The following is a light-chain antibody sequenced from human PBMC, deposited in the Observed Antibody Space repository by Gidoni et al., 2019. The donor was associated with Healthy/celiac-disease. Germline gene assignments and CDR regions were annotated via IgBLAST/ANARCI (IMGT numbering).Light chain of an antibody. CDR2: DAS. CDR3: QQYDNLPVT. CDR1: QDISNY. V-gene: IGKV1-33*01. J-gene: IGKJ4*01. Sequence: DIQLAQSPPSLSASVGDRVTITCQASQDISNYLNWDQQKPGKAPKLLSYDASNLETGVPSRFSGSGSGTDFTFTISSLQPEDIATYYCQQYDNLPVTFGGGTKVEIK.